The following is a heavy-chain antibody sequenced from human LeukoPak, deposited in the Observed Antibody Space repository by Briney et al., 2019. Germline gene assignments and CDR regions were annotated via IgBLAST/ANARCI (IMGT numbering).Heavy chain of an antibody. D-gene: IGHD6-13*01. V-gene: IGHV1-18*01. J-gene: IGHJ4*02. CDR1: GYTFTSYD. CDR2: ISAYNGNT. CDR3: TRDLPYSSSWESIDY. Sequence: APVKVSCKASGYTFTSYDINWVRQAPGQGPEWMGWISAYNGNTKYAQNLQGRVTMTTDTSTSTAYMELRSLRSDDTAVYYCTRDLPYSSSWESIDYWGQGTLVTVSS.